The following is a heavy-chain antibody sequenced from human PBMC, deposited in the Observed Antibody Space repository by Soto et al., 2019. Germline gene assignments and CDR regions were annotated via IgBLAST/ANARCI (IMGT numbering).Heavy chain of an antibody. CDR1: GFTFSSYD. CDR3: ARVLRYGDYRTPYYYYYGMDV. J-gene: IGHJ6*02. V-gene: IGHV3-13*01. CDR2: IGTAGDT. Sequence: EVQLVESGGGLVQPGGSLRLSCAASGFTFSSYDMHWVRQATGKGLEWVSAIGTAGDTYYPGSVKGRFTISRENAKNSLYLQMNSLRAGDTAVYYCARVLRYGDYRTPYYYYYGMDVWGQGTTVTVSS. D-gene: IGHD4-17*01.